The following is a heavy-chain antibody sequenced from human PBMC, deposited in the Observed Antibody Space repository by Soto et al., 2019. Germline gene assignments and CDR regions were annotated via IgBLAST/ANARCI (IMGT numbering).Heavy chain of an antibody. CDR1: GFTFSSYS. D-gene: IGHD5-18*01. V-gene: IGHV3-48*02. Sequence: GGSLRLSCAASGFTFSSYSMNWVRQAPGKGLEWVSYISSSSSTIYYADSVKGRFTISRDNAKNSLCLQMNRLRDEDKAAYYCASMAYSYRLNSRGQGSLVTVSS. CDR2: ISSSSSTI. J-gene: IGHJ5*01. CDR3: ASMAYSYRLNS.